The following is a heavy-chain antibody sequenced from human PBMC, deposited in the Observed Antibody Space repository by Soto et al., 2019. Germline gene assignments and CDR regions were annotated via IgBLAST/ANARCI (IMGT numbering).Heavy chain of an antibody. J-gene: IGHJ4*02. CDR2: IYYSGNT. CDR3: ASSSPFHY. D-gene: IGHD6-6*01. Sequence: QLQLQESGPGLVKPSETLSLTCSVSSASLSSSTYYWSRIRQPPGRGPEWIGSIYYSGNTYYKPSLKSRVSISIDTSRNQFSLKLTSVTAADTGVYYCASSSPFHYWGPGILVTVSS. V-gene: IGHV4-39*01. CDR1: SASLSSSTYY.